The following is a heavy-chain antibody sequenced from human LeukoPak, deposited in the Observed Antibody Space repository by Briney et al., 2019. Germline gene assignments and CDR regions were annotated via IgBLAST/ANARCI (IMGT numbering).Heavy chain of an antibody. D-gene: IGHD3-22*01. CDR2: IWYDGSNK. V-gene: IGHV3-33*06. CDR1: GFTFSSYG. CDR3: AKEGSGYYSN. Sequence: PGGSLRLSCAASGFTFSSYGMHWVRQAPGKGLEWVAVIWYDGSNKYYADSVKGRFTISRDNSKNTLCLQMNSLRAEDTAVYYCAKEGSGYYSNWGQGTLVTVSS. J-gene: IGHJ4*02.